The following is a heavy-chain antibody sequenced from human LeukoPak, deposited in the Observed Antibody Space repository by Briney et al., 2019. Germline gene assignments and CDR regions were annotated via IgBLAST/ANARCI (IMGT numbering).Heavy chain of an antibody. CDR2: ISGSGGST. CDR3: ARGSSGWFDDNWFDP. J-gene: IGHJ5*02. CDR1: GFTFSSYA. Sequence: GGSLRLSCAASGFTFSSYAMSWVRQAPGKGLEGVSAISGSGGSTYYADSVKGLFTIARDNSKDTLYLQMNSLRAEDTALYYCARGSSGWFDDNWFDPWGQGTLVTVSS. D-gene: IGHD6-19*01. V-gene: IGHV3-23*01.